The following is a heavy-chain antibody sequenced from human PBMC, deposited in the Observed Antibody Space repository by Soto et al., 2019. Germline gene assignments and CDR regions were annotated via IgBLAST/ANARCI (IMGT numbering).Heavy chain of an antibody. V-gene: IGHV5-51*01. CDR1: GYSFTSYW. CDR2: IYPGDSDT. D-gene: IGHD6-19*01. CDR3: ARTLAVAGGYYYYCMDV. J-gene: IGHJ6*02. Sequence: GESLKISCKGSGYSFTSYWIGWVRQMPGKGLEWMGIIYPGDSDTRYSPSFQGQVTISADKSISTAYLQWSSLKASDTAMYYCARTLAVAGGYYYYCMDVWGQGTTVTVSS.